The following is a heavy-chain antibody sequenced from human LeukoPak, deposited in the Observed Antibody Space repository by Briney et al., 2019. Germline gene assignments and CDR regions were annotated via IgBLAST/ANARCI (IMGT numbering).Heavy chain of an antibody. CDR2: IYYSGST. J-gene: IGHJ1*01. D-gene: IGHD3-22*01. CDR3: ARGNHYYDSSAYLAWESFQH. CDR1: GYSISSGYY. Sequence: SETLSLTCTVPGYSISSGYYWSWIRQPPGKGLEWIGYIYYSGSTNYNPSLKSRVTISVDTSKNQFSLKLSSVTAADTAVYYCARGNHYYDSSAYLAWESFQHWGQGTLVTVSS. V-gene: IGHV4-61*01.